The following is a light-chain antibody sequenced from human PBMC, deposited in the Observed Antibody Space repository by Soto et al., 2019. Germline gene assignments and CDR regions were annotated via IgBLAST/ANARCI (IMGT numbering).Light chain of an antibody. CDR3: YSYTSVSSYV. V-gene: IGLV2-14*01. CDR2: DVS. CDR1: SSDVGGYNY. J-gene: IGLJ1*01. Sequence: QSALTQPASVSGSPGQSITISCTGTSSDVGGYNYVSWYQQHPGKAPKLMIYDVSYRPSGVSSRFSGSKSGNTSSLTISGIQSEADADYYCYSYTSVSSYVFGTGPKVTVL.